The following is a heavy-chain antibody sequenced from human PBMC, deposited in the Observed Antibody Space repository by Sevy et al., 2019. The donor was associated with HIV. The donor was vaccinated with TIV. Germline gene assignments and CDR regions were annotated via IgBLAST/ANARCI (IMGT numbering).Heavy chain of an antibody. Sequence: GGSLRLSCAASGFTFSSYSMNWVRQAPGKGLEWVSSISSSSSYIYYADSVKGRFTISRDNAKNSLYLQMNSMRAEDTAVYYCARGTPDCTNGVCYDCYGMDVWGQGTTVTVSS. D-gene: IGHD2-8*01. CDR3: ARGTPDCTNGVCYDCYGMDV. J-gene: IGHJ6*02. CDR1: GFTFSSYS. V-gene: IGHV3-21*01. CDR2: ISSSSSYI.